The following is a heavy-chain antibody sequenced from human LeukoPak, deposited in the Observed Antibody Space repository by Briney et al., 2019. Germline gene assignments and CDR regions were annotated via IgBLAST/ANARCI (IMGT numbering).Heavy chain of an antibody. V-gene: IGHV4-59*01. Sequence: SETLSLTCTVSGGSMSSYYWSWIRQPPGKGLEWIGYIYYSGTTNYNPSLKSLLTISVDTSQNQFSLRLSSVTAADTAVYYCARGTIFGVATNWFDPWGQGTLVTVSS. CDR2: IYYSGTT. CDR1: GGSMSSYY. D-gene: IGHD3-3*01. J-gene: IGHJ5*02. CDR3: ARGTIFGVATNWFDP.